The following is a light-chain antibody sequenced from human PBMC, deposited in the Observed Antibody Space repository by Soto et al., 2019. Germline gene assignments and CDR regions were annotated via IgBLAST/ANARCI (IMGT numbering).Light chain of an antibody. CDR1: QSVSINY. CDR3: QQYGDSPLT. CDR2: GSS. V-gene: IGKV3-20*01. Sequence: EIVLTQSPGTLSLSPGERATLSCRASQSVSINYLAWYQQKPGQAPRLLMFGSSSRATGIPDRFSGSGSGTDFTLTISRLEPEDFAVYYCQQYGDSPLTFGGGTKVEIK. J-gene: IGKJ4*01.